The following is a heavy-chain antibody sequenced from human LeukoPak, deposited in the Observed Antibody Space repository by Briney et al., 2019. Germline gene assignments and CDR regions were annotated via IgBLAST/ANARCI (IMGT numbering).Heavy chain of an antibody. D-gene: IGHD2-15*01. Sequence: SETLSLTCAVYGVSFSGYYWSWIRQPPGKGLEWIGEINHSGSTNYNPSLKSRVTISVDTSKNQFSLKLSSVTAADTAVYYCARQLCSGGSCYSRRTHNSFDYWGQGTLVTVSS. V-gene: IGHV4-34*01. J-gene: IGHJ4*02. CDR2: INHSGST. CDR1: GVSFSGYY. CDR3: ARQLCSGGSCYSRRTHNSFDY.